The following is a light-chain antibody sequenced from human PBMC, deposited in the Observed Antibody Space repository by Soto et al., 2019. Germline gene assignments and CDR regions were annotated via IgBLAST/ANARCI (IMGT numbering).Light chain of an antibody. CDR2: DNN. V-gene: IGLV1-51*01. Sequence: QAVVTQPPSVSAAPGQKVTISCSGSSSNIGNNYVSWYQQLPGTAPKLLIYDNNKRPSGIPDRFSGSKSGTSATLAITGLQTGDEADYYCATWDNSLSAWVFGGGTKLTVL. CDR1: SSNIGNNY. CDR3: ATWDNSLSAWV. J-gene: IGLJ3*02.